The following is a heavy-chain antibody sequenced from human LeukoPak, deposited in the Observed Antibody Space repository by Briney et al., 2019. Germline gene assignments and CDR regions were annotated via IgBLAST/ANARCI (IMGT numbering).Heavy chain of an antibody. D-gene: IGHD1-26*01. CDR1: GSAFSNAW. CDR3: STPWGIVPAAPYLDY. V-gene: IGHV3-15*01. CDR2: IKMEAVGGAT. J-gene: IGHJ4*02. Sequence: GGPLRLSCAASGSAFSNAWMTGFGKAPGKGLEWGGHIKMEAVGGATDYPAPVKDTFTLSRHASTPTRYVQMNSLKTDDTPVYYCSTPWGIVPAAPYLDYWGQGT.